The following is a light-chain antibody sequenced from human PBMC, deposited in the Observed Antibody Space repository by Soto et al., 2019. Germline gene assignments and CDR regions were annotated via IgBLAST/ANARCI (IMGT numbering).Light chain of an antibody. Sequence: EIVLTQSPGTLSLSPGERATLSCRASQSVSSSYLAWYQQKPGQAPRLLIYGASSRATGIPDRFSGSGSGTDFTLTISRLEPEDLAVYYCQQYGSSHSYTFGQGTKLEIK. CDR1: QSVSSSY. CDR3: QQYGSSHSYT. CDR2: GAS. V-gene: IGKV3-20*01. J-gene: IGKJ2*01.